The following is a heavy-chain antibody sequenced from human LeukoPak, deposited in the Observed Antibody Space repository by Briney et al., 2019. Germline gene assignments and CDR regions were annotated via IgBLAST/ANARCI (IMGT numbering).Heavy chain of an antibody. D-gene: IGHD6-19*01. V-gene: IGHV3-23*01. CDR1: GFTFSSFA. CDR2: ISDNSGNT. CDR3: SNGRTSSGTLQHDY. Sequence: PGGSLRLSCAASGFTFSSFAMSWVRQAPGQGLEWVWAISDNSGNTYYADSVKGRFTISRDNSENTLYLQMNSLRAEDTALYYCSNGRTSSGTLQHDYWGQGTLVTVSS. J-gene: IGHJ4*02.